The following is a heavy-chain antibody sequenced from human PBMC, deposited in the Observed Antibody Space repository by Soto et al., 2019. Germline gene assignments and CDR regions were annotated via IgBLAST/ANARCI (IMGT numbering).Heavy chain of an antibody. Sequence: ASVKVSCKASGYTFTSYDINWVRQATGQGFEWMGWMNPDSGNTGYSQKFQGRVTITRDTSASTAYMELSSLRSEDTAVYYCARYYYDSSGYYYFDYWGQGTLVTVS. CDR1: GYTFTSYD. J-gene: IGHJ4*02. CDR3: ARYYYDSSGYYYFDY. D-gene: IGHD3-22*01. CDR2: MNPDSGNT. V-gene: IGHV1-8*01.